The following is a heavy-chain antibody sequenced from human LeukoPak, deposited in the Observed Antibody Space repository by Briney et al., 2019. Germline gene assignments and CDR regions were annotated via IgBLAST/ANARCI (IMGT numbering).Heavy chain of an antibody. CDR1: GFTFNSYA. Sequence: GGSLRLSCAASGFTFNSYAMNWVRQAPGKGLEWVSVINDSGGSTYYADSVKGRFTISRDKSMNTLYLQMNSLRAEDTAVYYCAKDRRIAAPGPLDYWGQGTLVTVSS. D-gene: IGHD6-13*01. J-gene: IGHJ4*02. CDR3: AKDRRIAAPGPLDY. V-gene: IGHV3-23*01. CDR2: INDSGGST.